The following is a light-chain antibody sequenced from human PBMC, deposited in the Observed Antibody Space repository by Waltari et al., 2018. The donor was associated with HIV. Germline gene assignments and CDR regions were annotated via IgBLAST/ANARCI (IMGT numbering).Light chain of an antibody. CDR1: SSNIGADYH. CDR2: GNT. Sequence: QSVLTQPPSLSGAPGQTVTIPCTATSSNIGADYHVHWYQQLPGTAPKLLIYGNTIRPSGVPDRFSGSKSGTSASLAITGLQADDEADYYCQSYDSSLSAWVFGGGTKLTVL. V-gene: IGLV1-40*01. CDR3: QSYDSSLSAWV. J-gene: IGLJ3*02.